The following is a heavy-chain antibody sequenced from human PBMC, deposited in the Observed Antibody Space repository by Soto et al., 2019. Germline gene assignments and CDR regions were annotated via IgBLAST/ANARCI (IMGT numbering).Heavy chain of an antibody. CDR1: GGYISSYY. Sequence: PSETLSLTCTVSGGYISSYYWSWIRQPPGKGLEWIGYIYYSGSTNYNPSLKSRVTISVDTSKNQFSLKLSSVTAADTAVYYCGRRWGRTFDYWGQGTLVTVS. CDR2: IYYSGST. CDR3: GRRWGRTFDY. J-gene: IGHJ4*02. V-gene: IGHV4-59*08. D-gene: IGHD7-27*01.